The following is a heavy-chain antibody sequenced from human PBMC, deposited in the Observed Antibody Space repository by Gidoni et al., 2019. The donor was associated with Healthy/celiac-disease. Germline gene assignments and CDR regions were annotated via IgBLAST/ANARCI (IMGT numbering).Heavy chain of an antibody. V-gene: IGHV4-59*01. CDR2: IYYSGST. CDR3: ARDRRGYSYAD. CDR1: GGSISSYY. J-gene: IGHJ4*02. D-gene: IGHD5-18*01. Sequence: QVQLQESGPGLVKPSETLSLTCTVSGGSISSYYWSWIRQPPGKGLEWIGYIYYSGSTNYNPSLKSRVTISVDTSKNQFSLKLSSVTAADTAVYYCARDRRGYSYADWGQGTLVTVSS.